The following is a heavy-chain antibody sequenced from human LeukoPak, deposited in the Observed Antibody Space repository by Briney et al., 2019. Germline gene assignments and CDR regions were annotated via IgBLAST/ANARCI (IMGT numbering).Heavy chain of an antibody. CDR1: GYIFTDYY. D-gene: IGHD1-26*01. CDR2: INPNSGDT. CDR3: AREGALYY. V-gene: IGHV1-2*02. J-gene: IGHJ4*02. Sequence: ASVKVSCKAFGYIFTDYYMHWVRQAPGQGLEWMGWINPNSGDTNYAQKFQGRVTMTRDTSISTAYMELSSLRSDDAAIYYCAREGALYYWGQGTLVTVSS.